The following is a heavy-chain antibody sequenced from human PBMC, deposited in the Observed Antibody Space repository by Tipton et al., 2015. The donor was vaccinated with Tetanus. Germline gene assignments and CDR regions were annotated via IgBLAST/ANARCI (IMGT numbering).Heavy chain of an antibody. CDR2: IDPNSGGT. Sequence: QLVQSGAEVKKPGASVKVSCKASGYTFTGYYIYWVRQAPGQGLEWMGWIDPNSGGTVYEQKFQGRVTMTRAKSISTGYRELRSLRSDDTAVDYCARDRGDYIYYGMDVWGPGATVTVS. J-gene: IGHJ6*02. CDR1: GYTFTGYY. CDR3: ARDRGDYIYYGMDV. V-gene: IGHV1-2*02. D-gene: IGHD3-22*01.